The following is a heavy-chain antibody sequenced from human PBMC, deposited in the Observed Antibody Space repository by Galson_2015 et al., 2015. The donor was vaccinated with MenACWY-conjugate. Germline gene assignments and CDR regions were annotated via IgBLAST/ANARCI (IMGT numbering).Heavy chain of an antibody. CDR2: ISHDGTVK. Sequence: SLRLSCAASGFTFSGYGMQWVRQAPGKGLEWVAVISHDGTVKYHADSVKGRFTISRDNSKSTLSLQMSSLRPEDTALYYCAKERTWQAAREFDYWGQGTLVTVSS. J-gene: IGHJ4*02. D-gene: IGHD5-12*01. V-gene: IGHV3-30*18. CDR3: AKERTWQAAREFDY. CDR1: GFTFSGYG.